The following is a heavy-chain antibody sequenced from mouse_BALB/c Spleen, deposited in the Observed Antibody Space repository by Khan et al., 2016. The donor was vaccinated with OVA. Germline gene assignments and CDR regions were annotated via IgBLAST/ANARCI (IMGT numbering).Heavy chain of an antibody. J-gene: IGHJ2*01. CDR2: IYPGSANA. V-gene: IGHV1-84*02. CDR3: AARFDY. Sequence: QIQLVQSGPELVKPGASVKISCKASGYTFTDYHINWVKQKPGQGLEWIGWIYPGSANAKYNERFKGKATLTVDTSSSTAFMHLSSLTSEYTAVYFCAARFDYWGQGTTLTVSS. CDR1: GYTFTDYH.